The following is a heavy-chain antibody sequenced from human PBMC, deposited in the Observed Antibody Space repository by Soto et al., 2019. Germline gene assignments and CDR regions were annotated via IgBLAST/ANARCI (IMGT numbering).Heavy chain of an antibody. D-gene: IGHD1-26*01. CDR3: ARGELGATFLF. J-gene: IGHJ4*02. CDR1: GGTFTSHI. Sequence: QVQLVQSGAEVKKPGSSMKVSCKTSGGTFTSHIFSWVRQAPGEGLEWMGRIIPFSDITNYAQKFQGRLTITADKSTTTVYMELSSLQSEDTAMYFCARGELGATFLFWGQGTLVTVSS. V-gene: IGHV1-69*02. CDR2: IIPFSDIT.